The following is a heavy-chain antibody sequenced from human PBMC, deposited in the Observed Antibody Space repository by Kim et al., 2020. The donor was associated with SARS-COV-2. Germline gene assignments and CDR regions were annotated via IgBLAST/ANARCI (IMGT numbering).Heavy chain of an antibody. CDR3: ARGSSSSGSILDY. D-gene: IGHD6-6*01. J-gene: IGHJ4*02. V-gene: IGHV3-21*01. Sequence: YAASVKSRFTIARYNAKNSLYLQLNSLRAEDTAVYYCARGSSSSGSILDYCGQGTLVTVSS.